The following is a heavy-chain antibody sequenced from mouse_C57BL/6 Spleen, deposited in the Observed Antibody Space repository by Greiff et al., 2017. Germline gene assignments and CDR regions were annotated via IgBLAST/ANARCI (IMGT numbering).Heavy chain of an antibody. V-gene: IGHV1-82*01. Sequence: QVQLQQSGPELVKPGASVKISCKASGYAFSSSWMNWVKQRPGKGLEWIGRIYPGDGDTNYNGKFKGKATLTADKSSSTAYMQLSSLTSEDSAVYGCARKDWDWGYCDVWGTGTTVTVSS. CDR1: GYAFSSSW. D-gene: IGHD4-1*01. J-gene: IGHJ1*03. CDR3: ARKDWDWGYCDV. CDR2: IYPGDGDT.